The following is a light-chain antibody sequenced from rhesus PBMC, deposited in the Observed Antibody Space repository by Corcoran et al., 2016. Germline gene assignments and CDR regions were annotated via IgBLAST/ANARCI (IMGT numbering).Light chain of an antibody. CDR2: EAS. Sequence: EIVMTQSPATLSLSPGERATLSCRASQRVSRRLAWYQQKPGQAPRPLIYEASSRAPGIPDRLSGSGSGTAFTLTISGLGPEDVAVYFCQQGTDWSLTFGAGANVELK. CDR3: QQGTDWSLT. CDR1: QRVSRR. V-gene: IGKV3-17*02. J-gene: IGKJ4*01.